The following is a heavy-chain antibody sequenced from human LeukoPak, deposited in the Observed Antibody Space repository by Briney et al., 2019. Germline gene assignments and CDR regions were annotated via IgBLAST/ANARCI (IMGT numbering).Heavy chain of an antibody. CDR1: GGSFSGYN. V-gene: IGHV4-34*01. CDR3: ARGGCSSTSCLYKYYGMDV. CDR2: IDHSGST. Sequence: SETLSLTCAVYGGSFSGYNWRWVRQPPGKGLEWIGEIDHSGSTNYNPPLKSRVTISVDTSKNQFSLKVSSVTAADTAVYYCARGGCSSTSCLYKYYGMDVWGKGTTVTVSS. J-gene: IGHJ6*04. D-gene: IGHD2-2*01.